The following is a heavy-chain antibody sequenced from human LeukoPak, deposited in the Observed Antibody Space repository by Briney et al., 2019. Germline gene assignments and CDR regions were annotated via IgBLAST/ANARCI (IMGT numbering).Heavy chain of an antibody. J-gene: IGHJ4*02. Sequence: NSSETLSLTCTVSGGSISSGSYYWNWIRQPAGKGLEWIGRIYTSGSTNYNPSLKSRVTISVDTSKNQFSLKLRSVTAADTAVYYCARGRGPGILTGYILDYWGQGNLVTVSS. CDR2: IYTSGST. V-gene: IGHV4-61*02. CDR3: ARGRGPGILTGYILDY. D-gene: IGHD3-9*01. CDR1: GGSISSGSYY.